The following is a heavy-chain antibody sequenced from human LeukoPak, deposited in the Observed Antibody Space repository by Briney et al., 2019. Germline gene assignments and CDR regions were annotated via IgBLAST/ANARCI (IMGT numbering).Heavy chain of an antibody. Sequence: GGALRLSCAASGFTFSSYWMHWVRQAPGKGLVWVSRINTDGGSTSYAVSVKGRFTISRDNAKNTLYLQMDSLRAEDMAVYYCTRDIGRLRGDAFDIWGQGTMVTVSS. D-gene: IGHD2-15*01. CDR3: TRDIGRLRGDAFDI. CDR2: INTDGGST. J-gene: IGHJ3*02. V-gene: IGHV3-74*01. CDR1: GFTFSSYW.